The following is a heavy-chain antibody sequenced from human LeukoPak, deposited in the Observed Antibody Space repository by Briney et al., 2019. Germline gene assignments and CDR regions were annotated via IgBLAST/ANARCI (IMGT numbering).Heavy chain of an antibody. D-gene: IGHD1-26*01. J-gene: IGHJ4*02. V-gene: IGHV3-53*01. Sequence: AGGSLRLSCAASGFTFSSYSMNWVRQAPGKGLEWVSVIYSGGSTYYADSVKGRFTVSRDNSKNTLYLQMNSLRAEDTAVYYCARGSHTNWGQGTLVTVSS. CDR1: GFTFSSYS. CDR3: ARGSHTN. CDR2: IYSGGST.